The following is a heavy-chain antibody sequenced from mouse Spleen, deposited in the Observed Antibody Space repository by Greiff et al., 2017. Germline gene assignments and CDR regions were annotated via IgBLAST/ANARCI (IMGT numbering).Heavy chain of an antibody. Sequence: VQLQQSGAELVRPGASVTLSCKASGYTFTDYEMHWVKQTPVHGLEWIGAIDPETGGTAYNQKFKGKAILTADKSSSTAYMELRSLTSEDSAVYYCTRKYPYYGHPWFAYWGQGTLVTVSA. V-gene: IGHV1-15*01. CDR1: GYTFTDYE. CDR2: IDPETGGT. J-gene: IGHJ3*01. D-gene: IGHD1-2*01. CDR3: TRKYPYYGHPWFAY.